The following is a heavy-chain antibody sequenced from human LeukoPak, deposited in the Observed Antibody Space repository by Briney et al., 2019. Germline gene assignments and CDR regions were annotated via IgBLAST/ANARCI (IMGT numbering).Heavy chain of an antibody. Sequence: ASVKVSCKASGYTFTGYYMHWVGQAPGQGLEWMGWINPNSGGTNYAQKFQGRVTMTRDTSISTAYMELSRLRSDDTAVYYCARTLRYFDWLANPNWFDPWGQGTLVTVSS. V-gene: IGHV1-2*02. D-gene: IGHD3-9*01. CDR3: ARTLRYFDWLANPNWFDP. CDR1: GYTFTGYY. J-gene: IGHJ5*02. CDR2: INPNSGGT.